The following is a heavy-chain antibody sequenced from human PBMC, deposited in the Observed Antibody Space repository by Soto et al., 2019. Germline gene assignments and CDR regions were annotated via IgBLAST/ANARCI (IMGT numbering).Heavy chain of an antibody. CDR3: AGWNYDY. V-gene: IGHV3-23*01. CDR1: GFTFRSYG. D-gene: IGHD1-7*01. CDR2: ISLSAGGNT. J-gene: IGHJ4*02. Sequence: EVQLLESGGGLVKPGGSLRLSCAASGFTFRSYGMMWVRQAPGKGLEWVSAISLSAGGNTYYADSVKGRFTISRDDSKNTLYLQMDSLRPEDTAQYYCAGWNYDYWGQGTQVTVSS.